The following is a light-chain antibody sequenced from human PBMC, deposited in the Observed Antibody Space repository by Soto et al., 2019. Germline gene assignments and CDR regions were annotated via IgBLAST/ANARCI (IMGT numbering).Light chain of an antibody. CDR3: QQYNNWPPYT. V-gene: IGKV3-15*01. CDR2: GAS. J-gene: IGKJ2*01. Sequence: EIGMKQSPFTLSVSPGERATLSCRASQRVSSNVAWYQQKPGQAPRLLIYGASTRATGIPARFSGSGSETEFTLTISSLQSEDFAVYYCQQYNNWPPYTFGQGSKV. CDR1: QRVSSN.